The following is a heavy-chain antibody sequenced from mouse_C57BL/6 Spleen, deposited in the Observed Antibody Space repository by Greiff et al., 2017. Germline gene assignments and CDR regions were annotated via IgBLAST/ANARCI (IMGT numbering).Heavy chain of an antibody. V-gene: IGHV1-80*01. Sequence: QVQLKESGAELVKPGASVKISCKASGYAFSSYWMNWVKQRPGKGLEWIGQIYPGDGDTNYNGKFKGKATLTADKSSSTAYLRLSSLTSEDSAVYFCAGLDPYYAMDYWGQGTSVTVSS. J-gene: IGHJ4*01. CDR3: AGLDPYYAMDY. CDR2: IYPGDGDT. CDR1: GYAFSSYW.